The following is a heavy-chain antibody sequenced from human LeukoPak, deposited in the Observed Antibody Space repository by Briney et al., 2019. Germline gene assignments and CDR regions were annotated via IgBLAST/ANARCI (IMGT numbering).Heavy chain of an antibody. D-gene: IGHD2-15*01. V-gene: IGHV4-39*01. J-gene: IGHJ5*02. CDR3: ARHRDIVVVVAATPGPFDP. Sequence: SETLSLTCTVSGDSISSYYWGWIRQPPGKGLEWIGSIYYSGSTYYNPSLKSRVTISVDTSKNQFSLKLSSVTAADTAVYYCARHRDIVVVVAATPGPFDPWGQGTLVTVSS. CDR2: IYYSGST. CDR1: GDSISSYY.